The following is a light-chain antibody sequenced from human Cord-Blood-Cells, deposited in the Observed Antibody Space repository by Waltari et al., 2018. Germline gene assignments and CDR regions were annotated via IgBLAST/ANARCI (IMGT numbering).Light chain of an antibody. CDR2: GAS. CDR3: QQYGSSPLT. Sequence: EIVLTQSPGTQSSSPEERATSSCRASQSVSGSYLAWYQQKPGQAPRLLIYGASSRATGIPDRFSGSGSGTDFTLTISRLEPEDFAVYYCQQYGSSPLTFGGGTKVEIK. CDR1: QSVSGSY. J-gene: IGKJ4*01. V-gene: IGKV3-20*01.